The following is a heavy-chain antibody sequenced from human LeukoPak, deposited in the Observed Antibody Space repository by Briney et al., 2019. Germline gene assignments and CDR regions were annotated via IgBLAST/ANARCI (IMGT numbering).Heavy chain of an antibody. CDR3: ARDDYYYGMDV. CDR1: GFTVSSNY. Sequence: PGGSLRLSCAASGFTVSSNYMSWVRRAPGKGLEWVSVIYSGGSTYYADSVKGRFTISRDNSKNTLYLQMNRLRAEDTAVYYCARDDYYYGMDVWGQGTTVTVSS. J-gene: IGHJ6*02. CDR2: IYSGGST. V-gene: IGHV3-53*01.